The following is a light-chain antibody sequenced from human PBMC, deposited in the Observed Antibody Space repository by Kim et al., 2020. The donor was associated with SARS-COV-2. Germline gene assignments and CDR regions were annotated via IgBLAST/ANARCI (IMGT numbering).Light chain of an antibody. J-gene: IGLJ3*02. CDR2: RNN. CDR1: STNIGSNY. CDR3: AAWDDSLSGWV. V-gene: IGLV1-47*01. Sequence: GQRVTISCSGSSTNIGSNYVSWYQQLPGTAPKLLIYRNNQRPSGVPDRFSGSTSGTSASLAISGLRSEDEADYYCAAWDDSLSGWVFGGGTQLTVL.